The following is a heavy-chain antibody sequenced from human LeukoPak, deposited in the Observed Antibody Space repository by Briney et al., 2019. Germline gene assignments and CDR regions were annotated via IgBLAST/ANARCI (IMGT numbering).Heavy chain of an antibody. V-gene: IGHV4-38-2*01. J-gene: IGHJ4*02. CDR2: VYHSGST. Sequence: SETLSLTCAVSGYSISSGYYWGWIRQPPGKGLEWIGNVYHSGSTYKNPSLKSRVSISLDASNNQFSLKLTSVTAADTAIYYCARLSGAPVRHPIYHFDYWGQGTLVTVSS. CDR1: GYSISSGYY. CDR3: ARLSGAPVRHPIYHFDY. D-gene: IGHD1-26*01.